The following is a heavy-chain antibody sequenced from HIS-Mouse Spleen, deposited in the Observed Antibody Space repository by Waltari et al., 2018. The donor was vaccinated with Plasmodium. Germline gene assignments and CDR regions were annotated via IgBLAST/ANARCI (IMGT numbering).Heavy chain of an antibody. V-gene: IGHV4-34*01. J-gene: IGHJ4*02. CDR3: ASSGSGSYYY. CDR2: INHSGST. CDR1: AGSFSGYS. D-gene: IGHD3-10*01. Sequence: QVQLQQCGPGPLKSPAPLSPTCPVHAGSFSGYSWSWIRQPPGKGLEWIGEINHSGSTNYNPSLKSRVTISVDTSKNQFSLKLSSVTAADTAVYYCASSGSGSYYYWGQGTLVTVSS.